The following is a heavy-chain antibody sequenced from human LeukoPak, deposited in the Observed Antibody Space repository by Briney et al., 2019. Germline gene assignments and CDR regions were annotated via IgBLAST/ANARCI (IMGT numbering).Heavy chain of an antibody. J-gene: IGHJ6*02. CDR2: IIPIFGTA. CDR1: GGTFSSYA. Sequence: SVTVSCTASGGTFSSYAISWVRQAPGQGLEWMGGIIPIFGTANYAQKFQGRVTITADESTSTAYMEPSSLRSEDTAVYYCARGFKKELPSRMDVWGQGTTVTVSS. V-gene: IGHV1-69*13. CDR3: ARGFKKELPSRMDV. D-gene: IGHD1-26*01.